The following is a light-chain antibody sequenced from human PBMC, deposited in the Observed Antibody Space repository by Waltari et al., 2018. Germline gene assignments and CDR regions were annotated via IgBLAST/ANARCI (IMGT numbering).Light chain of an antibody. CDR2: KAS. CDR3: QQYNNYGWT. V-gene: IGKV1-5*03. J-gene: IGKJ1*01. CDR1: QSMSSW. Sequence: DIQMNQSPSTLSASVGDRVTITCRASQSMSSWLAWYQQKPGKAPKLLIYKASTLESGVPSRFSGSGSGTEFTLTISSLQPDDFATYYCQQYNNYGWTFGQGTKVEIK.